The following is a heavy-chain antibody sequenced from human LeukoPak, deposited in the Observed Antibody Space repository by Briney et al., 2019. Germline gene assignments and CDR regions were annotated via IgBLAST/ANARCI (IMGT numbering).Heavy chain of an antibody. CDR2: IWNDASNK. V-gene: IGHV3-33*01. Sequence: GRSLRLSCAASGFTFSTYGMHWVRQAPGKGLEWVAVIWNDASNKYYADSVKGRFTISRDNSKDTLYLQMNSLRAEDTAVYSCARASGPFDYWGQGTLVTVSS. CDR3: ARASGPFDY. D-gene: IGHD3-10*01. CDR1: GFTFSTYG. J-gene: IGHJ4*02.